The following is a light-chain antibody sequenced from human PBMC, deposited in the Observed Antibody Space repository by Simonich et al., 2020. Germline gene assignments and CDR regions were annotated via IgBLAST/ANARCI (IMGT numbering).Light chain of an antibody. CDR3: QSYDSSGWV. CDR1: RGSIASNY. CDR2: EDN. J-gene: IGLJ3*02. Sequence: NFMLTQPHSVSESPGKTVTISCTRSRGSIASNYVQWYQQRPGSAPNTLIYEDNQSPSGVPDRFSGSIDSSSNSASLTISGLKAEDEADYYCQSYDSSGWVFGVGTKLTVL. V-gene: IGLV6-57*03.